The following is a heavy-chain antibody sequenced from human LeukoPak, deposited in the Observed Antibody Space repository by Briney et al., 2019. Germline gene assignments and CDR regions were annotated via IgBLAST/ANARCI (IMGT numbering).Heavy chain of an antibody. Sequence: ASVKVSCKASGYTFTGYYMHWVRQAPGRGLEWMGWINPNSGGTNYAQKFQGRVTTTRDTSISTAYMELSRLRSDDTAVYYCARGASGVYTVTTSWFDPWGQGTLVTVSS. CDR1: GYTFTGYY. CDR2: INPNSGGT. J-gene: IGHJ5*02. V-gene: IGHV1-2*02. CDR3: ARGASGVYTVTTSWFDP. D-gene: IGHD4-17*01.